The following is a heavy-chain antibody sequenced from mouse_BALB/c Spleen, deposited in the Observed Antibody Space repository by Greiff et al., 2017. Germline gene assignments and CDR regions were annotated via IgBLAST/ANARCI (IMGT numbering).Heavy chain of an antibody. Sequence: QVQLKQSGAELVKPGASVKLSCKASGYTFTSYYMYWVKQRPGQGLEWIGEINPSNGGTNFNEKFKSKATLTVDKSSSTAYMQLSSLTSEDSAVYDCTRGLNYYAMDYWGQGTSVTVSS. CDR1: GYTFTSYY. J-gene: IGHJ4*01. D-gene: IGHD3-1*01. CDR3: TRGLNYYAMDY. V-gene: IGHV1S81*02. CDR2: INPSNGGT.